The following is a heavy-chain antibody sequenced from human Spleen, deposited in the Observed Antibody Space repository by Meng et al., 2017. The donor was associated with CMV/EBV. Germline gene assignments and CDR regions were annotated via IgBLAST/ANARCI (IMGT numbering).Heavy chain of an antibody. CDR3: ARSLRWDNWFDP. D-gene: IGHD4-23*01. V-gene: IGHV1-18*01. Sequence: SCKAAGYTFTNDGIRGVRQAPGQGLEWMGWISAYNGNTNYAQKLQGRVTMTTDTSTSTAYMELRSLTSDDTAVYYCARSLRWDNWFDPWGQGTLVTVSS. CDR2: ISAYNGNT. J-gene: IGHJ5*02. CDR1: GYTFTNDG.